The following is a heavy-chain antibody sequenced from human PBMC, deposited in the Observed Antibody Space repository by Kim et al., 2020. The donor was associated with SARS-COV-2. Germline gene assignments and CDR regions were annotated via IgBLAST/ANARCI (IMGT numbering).Heavy chain of an antibody. D-gene: IGHD3-9*01. CDR3: ARLSYYDILTGYLYYFDY. V-gene: IGHV3-23*01. J-gene: IGHJ4*02. Sequence: GGSLRLSCAASGFTFSSYAMSWVRQAPGKGLEWVSAISGSGGSTYYADSVKGRFTISRDNSKNTLYLQMNSLRAEDTAVYYCARLSYYDILTGYLYYFDYWGQGTLVTVSS. CDR1: GFTFSSYA. CDR2: ISGSGGST.